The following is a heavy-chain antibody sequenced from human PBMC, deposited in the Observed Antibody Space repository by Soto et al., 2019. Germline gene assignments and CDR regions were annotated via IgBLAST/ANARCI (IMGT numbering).Heavy chain of an antibody. CDR3: ASAAREYYYYGMDV. V-gene: IGHV3-23*01. J-gene: IGHJ6*02. CDR1: GFTFSSYA. Sequence: EVQLLESGGGLVQPGGSLRLSCAASGFTFSSYAMSWVRQAPGKGLDWVSAISGSAGSTYYADSVKGRFTISRDNSKNTLYLQMNSLRAEDTAVYYCASAAREYYYYGMDVWGQGTTVTVYS. CDR2: ISGSAGST.